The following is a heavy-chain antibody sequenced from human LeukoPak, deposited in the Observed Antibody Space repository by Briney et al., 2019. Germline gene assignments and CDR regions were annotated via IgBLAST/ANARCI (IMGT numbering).Heavy chain of an antibody. CDR3: ARDPPRGYGYGDAFDI. CDR1: GYTFTGYY. CDR2: INPNSGGT. J-gene: IGHJ3*02. Sequence: ASVKVSCKASGYTFTGYYMHWVRQAPGQGLEWMGRINPNSGGTNYAQKFKGRVTMTRDTSISTAYMELSRLRSDDTAVYYCARDPPRGYGYGDAFDIWRQGTMVTVSS. D-gene: IGHD5-18*01. V-gene: IGHV1-2*06.